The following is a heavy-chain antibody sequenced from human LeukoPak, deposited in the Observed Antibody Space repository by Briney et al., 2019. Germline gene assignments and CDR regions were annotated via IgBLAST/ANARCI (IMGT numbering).Heavy chain of an antibody. D-gene: IGHD2-15*01. CDR1: GGSSSFYY. V-gene: IGHV4-4*09. CDR3: VRPGQSSWWVYFNY. Sequence: SETLSITCTVSGGSSSFYYWTWIRQPPGKGLEWIGNIHTSGSTDYNPSLKSRVTMSIDTSKNQFSLRLSSVTAADTAVYYCVRPGQSSWWVYFNYWGQGTVVTVSS. CDR2: IHTSGST. J-gene: IGHJ4*02.